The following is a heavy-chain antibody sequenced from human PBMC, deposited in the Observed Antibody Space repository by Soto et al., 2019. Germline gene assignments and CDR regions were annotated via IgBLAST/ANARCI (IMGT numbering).Heavy chain of an antibody. V-gene: IGHV3-30*18. D-gene: IGHD1-26*01. CDR1: GFTFSSYG. CDR2: ISYDGSNK. CDR3: AKEGGGFYYYSYGMDV. Sequence: QVQLVESGGGVVQPGRSLRLSCAASGFTFSSYGMHWVRQAPGKGLEWVAVISYDGSNKYYADSVKGRFTISRDNSKNTLYLQMNSLRAEDTAVYYCAKEGGGFYYYSYGMDVWGQETTVTVSS. J-gene: IGHJ6*02.